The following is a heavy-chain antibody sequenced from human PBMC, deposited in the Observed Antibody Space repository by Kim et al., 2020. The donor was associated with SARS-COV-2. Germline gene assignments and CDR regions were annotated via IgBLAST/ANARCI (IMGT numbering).Heavy chain of an antibody. CDR3: TRDRGTY. V-gene: IGHV3-7*03. J-gene: IGHJ4*02. CDR2: IKEDGSEA. D-gene: IGHD3-10*01. CDR1: GFIIRTYR. Sequence: GGSLRLSCAASGFIIRTYRMTWVRQPPGKGLEWVGNIKEDGSEAYYADSVKGRFTISTDNAKNTLYLQMNSLRAEDTAVYYCTRDRGTYWGKGILV.